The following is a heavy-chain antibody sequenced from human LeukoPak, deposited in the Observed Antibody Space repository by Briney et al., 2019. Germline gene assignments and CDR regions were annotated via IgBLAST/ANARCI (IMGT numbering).Heavy chain of an antibody. CDR2: FDVIDGET. CDR1: GSSLTELS. Sequence: ASVKVSCTVSGSSLTELSLYWVRQAPGKGLEWMGGFDVIDGETFYAQKFQGRVTMTEDSSADTAYMELRSLTSDDTALYYCAAGRPYSRLDYWGQGTLVTVSS. J-gene: IGHJ4*02. D-gene: IGHD5-18*01. CDR3: AAGRPYSRLDY. V-gene: IGHV1-24*01.